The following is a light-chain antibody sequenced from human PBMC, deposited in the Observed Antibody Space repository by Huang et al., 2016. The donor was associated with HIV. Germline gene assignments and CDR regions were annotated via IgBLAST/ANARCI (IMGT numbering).Light chain of an antibody. CDR1: QGFSNS. Sequence: DIQMTQSPSSLSASVGDRVTITCRASQGFSNSLAWYQQKPGKAPKLLLDDASRLESGVPSRFSGSVSGTDFSLTISSLQPEDFATYYCQQYYNTPRTFGQGTKVEIK. J-gene: IGKJ1*01. CDR2: DAS. V-gene: IGKV1-NL1*01. CDR3: QQYYNTPRT.